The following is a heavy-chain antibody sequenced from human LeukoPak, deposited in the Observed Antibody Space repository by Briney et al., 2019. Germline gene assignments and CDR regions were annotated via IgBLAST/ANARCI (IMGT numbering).Heavy chain of an antibody. Sequence: GGSLRLSCAASGFTVSSNYMSWVRKAPGKGLEWVSAISGSGGSTYYADSVKGRFTISRDNSKNTLYLQMNSLRAEDTAVYYCAKVTKPTSLRFLEWLLWGAFDIWGQGTMVTVSS. D-gene: IGHD3-3*01. CDR2: ISGSGGST. CDR3: AKVTKPTSLRFLEWLLWGAFDI. CDR1: GFTVSSNY. J-gene: IGHJ3*02. V-gene: IGHV3-23*01.